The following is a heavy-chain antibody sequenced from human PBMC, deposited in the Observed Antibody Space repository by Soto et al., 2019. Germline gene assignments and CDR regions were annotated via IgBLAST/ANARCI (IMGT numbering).Heavy chain of an antibody. J-gene: IGHJ6*02. Sequence: QVQLAQSANEVKKPGASVRVSCKAAGYTFIRYGIAWVRQAPGQGLEWMGWISPYNDYTVYAQKFQGRVSMTADTSTRTVYMNLRGLKSDDTAVYYCARGGYYDNSWGKLSHYGLDVWGQVNSVSVSS. CDR2: ISPYNDYT. V-gene: IGHV1-18*01. CDR3: ARGGYYDNSWGKLSHYGLDV. D-gene: IGHD3-16*01. CDR1: GYTFIRYG.